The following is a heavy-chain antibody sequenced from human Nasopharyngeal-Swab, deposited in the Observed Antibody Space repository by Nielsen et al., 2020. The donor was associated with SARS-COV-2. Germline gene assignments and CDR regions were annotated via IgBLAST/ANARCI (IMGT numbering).Heavy chain of an antibody. CDR2: ISSSGSTI. CDR3: ARVGRDGYNWHYGMDV. V-gene: IGHV3-48*04. Sequence: GESLKISCAASGFTFSSYWMNWVRQAPGKGLEWVSYISSSGSTIYYADSVKGRFTISRDNAKNSLYLQMNSLRAEDTAVYYCARVGRDGYNWHYGMDVWGQGTTVTVSS. D-gene: IGHD5-24*01. J-gene: IGHJ6*02. CDR1: GFTFSSYW.